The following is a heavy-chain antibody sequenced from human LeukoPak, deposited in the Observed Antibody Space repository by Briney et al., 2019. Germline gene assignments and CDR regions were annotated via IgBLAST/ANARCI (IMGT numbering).Heavy chain of an antibody. V-gene: IGHV4-59*08. D-gene: IGHD3-9*01. CDR3: ARHPASYYDILTGPFDY. CDR1: GGSISSYY. CDR2: IYYSGST. Sequence: SETLSLTCTVSGGSISSYYWSWIRQPPGKGLEWIGYIYYSGSTNYNPSLKSRVTISVDTSKNQFSLKLSSVTAADTAVYYCARHPASYYDILTGPFDYWGQGTLVTVSS. J-gene: IGHJ4*02.